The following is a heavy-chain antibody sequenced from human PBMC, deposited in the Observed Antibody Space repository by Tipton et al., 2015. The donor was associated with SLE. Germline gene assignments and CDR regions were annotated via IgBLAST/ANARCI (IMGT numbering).Heavy chain of an antibody. CDR3: ASAVVVNNDWYFDL. Sequence: TLSLTCAVSGYSISSGYYWGWIRQPPGKGLEWIGSIYHSGSTYYNPSLKSRVTISVDTSKNQFSLKLSSVTAADTAAYYCASAVVVNNDWYFDLWGRGTLVTVSS. D-gene: IGHD3-22*01. CDR2: IYHSGST. CDR1: GYSISSGYY. V-gene: IGHV4-38-2*01. J-gene: IGHJ2*01.